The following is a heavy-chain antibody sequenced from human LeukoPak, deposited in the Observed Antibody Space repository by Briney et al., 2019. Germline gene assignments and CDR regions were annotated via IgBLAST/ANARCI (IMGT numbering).Heavy chain of an antibody. CDR1: GGTFSSYT. V-gene: IGHV1-69*04. J-gene: IGHJ6*03. Sequence: SVKLSCKASGGTFSSYTISWVRQAPGQGLEWMGRIIPILGIANYAQKFQGRVTITADKSTSTAYMELSSLRSEDTAVYYCARDLAQYYYYYYYMDVWGKGTTVTVSS. CDR2: IIPILGIA. D-gene: IGHD3-3*02. CDR3: ARDLAQYYYYYYYMDV.